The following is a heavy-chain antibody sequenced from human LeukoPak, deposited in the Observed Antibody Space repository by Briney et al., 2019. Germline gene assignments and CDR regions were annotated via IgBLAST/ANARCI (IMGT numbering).Heavy chain of an antibody. Sequence: ASVKVSCKASGYTFTSHGISRVRQAPGQGLEWMGWISTYNGNTNYAQKLQGRVTTTTDTSTSTAYMELTSLRSDDTAVYYCARDWGGIPVAGTESDYWGQGTLVTVSS. D-gene: IGHD6-19*01. V-gene: IGHV1-18*01. CDR1: GYTFTSHG. CDR3: ARDWGGIPVAGTESDY. CDR2: ISTYNGNT. J-gene: IGHJ4*02.